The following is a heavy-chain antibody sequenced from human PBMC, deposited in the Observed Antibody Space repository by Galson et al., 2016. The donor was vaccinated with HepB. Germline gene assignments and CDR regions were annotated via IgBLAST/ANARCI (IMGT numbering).Heavy chain of an antibody. CDR1: GDSVSSKRAA. V-gene: IGHV6-1*01. CDR2: TYYRSKWSD. CDR3: AISYYDSSGYRY. Sequence: CAISGDSVSSKRAAWHWIRQSPSRGLEWLGRTYYRSKWSDEYAVAMRGRITINPDTSKNQFSLHLNFVTPEDTAVYYCAISYYDSSGYRYWGQGTQVTVSS. D-gene: IGHD3-22*01. J-gene: IGHJ4*02.